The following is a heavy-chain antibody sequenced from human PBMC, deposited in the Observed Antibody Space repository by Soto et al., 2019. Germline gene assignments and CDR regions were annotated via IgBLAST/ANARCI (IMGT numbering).Heavy chain of an antibody. V-gene: IGHV3-64*01. CDR2: ISSNGGST. Sequence: GGSLRLSCAASGFTFSSYAMHWVRQAPGKGLEYVSAISSNGGSTYYANTVKGRFTISRDNSKNTLYLQMGSLRAEDMAVYYCARDQYDFWSGYPSPFDPWGQGTLVTVSS. D-gene: IGHD3-3*01. J-gene: IGHJ5*02. CDR1: GFTFSSYA. CDR3: ARDQYDFWSGYPSPFDP.